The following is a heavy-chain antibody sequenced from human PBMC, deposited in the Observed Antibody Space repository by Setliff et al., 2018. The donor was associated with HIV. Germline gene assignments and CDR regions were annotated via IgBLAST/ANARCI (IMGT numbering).Heavy chain of an antibody. CDR2: IDPSDSYT. CDR3: ARHVNYYYYMDV. D-gene: IGHD3-10*02. CDR1: GYGFTSYW. J-gene: IGHJ6*03. Sequence: GESLKISCKGSGYGFTSYWISWVRQMPGKGLEWMGRIDPSDSYTNYSPSFQGHVTISADKSISTAYLQWSSLKASDTAMYYCARHVNYYYYMDVWGKGTTVTVSS. V-gene: IGHV5-10-1*01.